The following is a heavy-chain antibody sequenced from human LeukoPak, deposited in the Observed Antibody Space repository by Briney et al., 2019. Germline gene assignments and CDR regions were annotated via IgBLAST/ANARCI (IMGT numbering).Heavy chain of an antibody. CDR1: GFTFSNFA. Sequence: GGSLRLSCAASGFTFSNFAMSWVRQALGKGLEWVSTIRDWGGKTYYADSVKGRFTISRDSSKNTLYLQMNSLRAEETAIYYCARVTGTGGYKDYFDYGGQGALVTVSA. CDR2: IRDWGGKT. D-gene: IGHD5-24*01. CDR3: ARVTGTGGYKDYFDY. J-gene: IGHJ4*02. V-gene: IGHV3-23*01.